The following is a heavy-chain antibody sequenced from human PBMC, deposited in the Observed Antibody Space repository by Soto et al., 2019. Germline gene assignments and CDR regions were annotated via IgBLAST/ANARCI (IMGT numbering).Heavy chain of an antibody. CDR1: GFTFSSYS. D-gene: IGHD6-13*01. J-gene: IGHJ4*02. CDR2: ISSSSIYI. CDR3: ARVSSSSTYFES. V-gene: IGHV3-21*01. Sequence: EVQLVESGGGLVKPGGSLRLSCAASGFTFSSYSMSWVRQAPGKGLEWVSSISSSSIYIYYADAVKGRFTTSRDNAKNALYLQMNSLRAEDTAVYYCARVSSSSTYFESWGQGTLVTVSS.